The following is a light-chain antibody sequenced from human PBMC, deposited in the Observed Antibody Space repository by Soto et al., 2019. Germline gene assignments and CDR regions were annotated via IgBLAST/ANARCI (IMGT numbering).Light chain of an antibody. CDR3: QHYNSYSEA. CDR2: KAS. J-gene: IGKJ1*01. CDR1: QTISSW. V-gene: IGKV1-5*03. Sequence: DIQMTQSPSTLSGSVGDRVTITCRASQTISSWLAWYQKKPGKAPKLLIYKASTLKSGVPSRFSGSGSGTEFTLTISSLQPDDFATYYCQHYNSYSEAFGQGPKVELK.